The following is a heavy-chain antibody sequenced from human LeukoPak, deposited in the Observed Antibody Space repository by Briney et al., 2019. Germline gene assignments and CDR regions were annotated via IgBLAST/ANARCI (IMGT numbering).Heavy chain of an antibody. D-gene: IGHD3-22*01. CDR1: GGSISSYY. Sequence: SETLSLTCTVSGGSISSYYWSWIRQPPGKGLEWIGYIYYSGSTNYNPSLKSRVTISVDTSKNQFSLKLSSVTAADTAVYYCARELYDSSGYIDYWGQGTLVTVSS. V-gene: IGHV4-59*01. CDR3: ARELYDSSGYIDY. CDR2: IYYSGST. J-gene: IGHJ4*02.